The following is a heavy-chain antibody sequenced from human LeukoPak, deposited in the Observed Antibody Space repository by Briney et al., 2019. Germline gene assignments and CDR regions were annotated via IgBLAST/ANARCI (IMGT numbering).Heavy chain of an antibody. CDR3: ARDLPSTLYYYDSSAYYYSAFDY. Sequence: QPGGSLRLSCAASGFTFSSYAMSWVRQAPGKGLEWVSAISGSGGSTYYADSVKGRFTISRDNAKNSLFLQMDSLRAEDTAVYYCARDLPSTLYYYDSSAYYYSAFDYWGQGTLVTVSS. J-gene: IGHJ4*02. D-gene: IGHD3-22*01. CDR1: GFTFSSYA. CDR2: ISGSGGST. V-gene: IGHV3-23*01.